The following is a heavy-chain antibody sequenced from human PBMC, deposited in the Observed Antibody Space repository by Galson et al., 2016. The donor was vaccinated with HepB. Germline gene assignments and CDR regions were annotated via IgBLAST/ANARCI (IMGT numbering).Heavy chain of an antibody. CDR2: ISGYNGDT. CDR1: GYTFTSYG. J-gene: IGHJ4*02. CDR3: ARDMEARCSGGRCYSGGPLDY. Sequence: SVKVSCKASGYTFTSYGISWVRQAPGQGLEWMGWISGYNGDTNYAQKVQGRVTMTTDTSTSTGYMELRSPRSDDTAIYYCARDMEARCSGGRCYSGGPLDYWGQGTLITVSS. D-gene: IGHD2-15*01. V-gene: IGHV1-18*01.